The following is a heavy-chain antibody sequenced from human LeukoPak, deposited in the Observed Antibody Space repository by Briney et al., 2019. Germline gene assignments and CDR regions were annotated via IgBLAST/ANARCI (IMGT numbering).Heavy chain of an antibody. D-gene: IGHD6-13*01. CDR1: GYTFTTHG. CDR3: VSDIGTSPYLHDY. CDR2: ISVYNGNT. Sequence: EASVKVSCKASGYTFTTHGISWVRQAPGQGLEWIGWISVYNGNTNYAQKFQGRVTMTTDTSTSTAYMEVRTLRFDDTAVYYCVSDIGTSPYLHDYWGQGTLVTVSS. V-gene: IGHV1-18*01. J-gene: IGHJ4*02.